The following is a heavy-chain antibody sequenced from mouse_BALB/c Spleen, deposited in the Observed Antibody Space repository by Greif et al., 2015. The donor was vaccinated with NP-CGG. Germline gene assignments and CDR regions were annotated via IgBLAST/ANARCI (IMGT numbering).Heavy chain of an antibody. Sequence: QVQLQQSGAELVKPGAPVKLSCKASGYTFTSYWMNWVKQRPGRGLEWIGRIDPSDSETHYNQKFKDKATLTVDKSSSTAYIQLSSLTPEDSAVYYCASGWLLSFIAMDYWGQGTSVTVSS. V-gene: IGHV1-69*02. CDR1: GYTFTSYW. CDR2: IDPSDSET. J-gene: IGHJ4*01. D-gene: IGHD2-3*01. CDR3: ASGWLLSFIAMDY.